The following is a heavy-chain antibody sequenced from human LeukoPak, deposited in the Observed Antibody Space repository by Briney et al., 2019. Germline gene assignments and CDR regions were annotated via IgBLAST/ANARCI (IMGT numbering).Heavy chain of an antibody. CDR3: AKDADISVELVVITSFDS. CDR2: ISGSGNRA. J-gene: IGHJ4*02. Sequence: PGGSLRLSCAASGFTFSNYAMTWVRQAPGKGLEWVSAISGSGNRAYHADSVKGRFTISRDNSKNMLYLQMNSLRAEDTALYYCAKDADISVELVVITSFDSWGQGTLVTVSS. D-gene: IGHD3-22*01. CDR1: GFTFSNYA. V-gene: IGHV3-23*01.